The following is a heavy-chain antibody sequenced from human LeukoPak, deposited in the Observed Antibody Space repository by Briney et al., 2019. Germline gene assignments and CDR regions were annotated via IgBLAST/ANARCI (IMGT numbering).Heavy chain of an antibody. CDR2: INAGSGNT. CDR3: ARVFTMVRGVITHFDY. J-gene: IGHJ4*02. D-gene: IGHD3-10*01. V-gene: IGHV1-3*01. CDR1: GYTFTSYA. Sequence: ASVKVSCKAPGYTFTSYAMHWVRQAPGQRLEWMGWINAGSGNTKYSQKFQGRVTITRDTSASTAYMELSSLRSEDTAVYYCARVFTMVRGVITHFDYWGQGTLVTVSS.